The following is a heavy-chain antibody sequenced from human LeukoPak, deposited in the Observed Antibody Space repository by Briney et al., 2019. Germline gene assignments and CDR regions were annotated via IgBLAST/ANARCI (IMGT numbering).Heavy chain of an antibody. Sequence: SETLSLTCTVSGGSISISYWSWIRQSAGKGLEWIGRIYTSGSSIYNPSLKSRITMSVDTSKSEFSLKLTSVTAADTAVYYCARGGSDFYDYYMDVWGKGATVTVSS. CDR1: GGSISISY. D-gene: IGHD1-26*01. V-gene: IGHV4-4*07. J-gene: IGHJ6*03. CDR3: ARGGSDFYDYYMDV. CDR2: IYTSGSS.